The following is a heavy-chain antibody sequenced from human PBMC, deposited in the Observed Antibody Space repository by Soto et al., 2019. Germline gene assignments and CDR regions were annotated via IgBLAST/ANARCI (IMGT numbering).Heavy chain of an antibody. CDR3: ASWLLFRDWFDP. Sequence: ASVKVSCKASGGTFSSYAISWVRQAPGQGLEWMGGIIPIFGTANYAQKFQGRVTITADESTSTAYMELSSLRSEDTAVYYCASWLLFRDWFDPWGQGTMVTVSS. D-gene: IGHD2-21*02. V-gene: IGHV1-69*13. J-gene: IGHJ5*02. CDR2: IIPIFGTA. CDR1: GGTFSSYA.